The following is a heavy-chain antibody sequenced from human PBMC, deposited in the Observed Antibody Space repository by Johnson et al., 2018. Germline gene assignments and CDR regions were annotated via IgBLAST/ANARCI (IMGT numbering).Heavy chain of an antibody. CDR3: AKKVITGPGNNWFDP. J-gene: IGHJ5*02. V-gene: IGHV3-30*18. CDR2: LSYDGSSK. Sequence: VQLVESGGGVVQPGRSLRLSCTASGFTFSTHDMHWVRQAPGKGLEWVAVLSYDGSSKYYADSVKGRFTISRDNSMNTLYMQMNSLRVEDTALYYCAKKVITGPGNNWFDPWGQGTLVIVSS. D-gene: IGHD3-22*01. CDR1: GFTFSTHD.